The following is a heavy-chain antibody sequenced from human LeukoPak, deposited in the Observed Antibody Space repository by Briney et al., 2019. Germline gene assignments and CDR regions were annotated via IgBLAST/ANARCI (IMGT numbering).Heavy chain of an antibody. D-gene: IGHD3-3*01. CDR2: ISAYNGNT. Sequence: ASVKVSCKASGYTFTSYGISWVRQAPGQGLEWMGWISAYNGNTNYAQKLQGRVTMTTDTSTSTAYMELRSLRSDDTAVYYCARDLGGDFWSGYYTYYYMDVWGKGTTVTVSS. CDR1: GYTFTSYG. J-gene: IGHJ6*03. CDR3: ARDLGGDFWSGYYTYYYMDV. V-gene: IGHV1-18*01.